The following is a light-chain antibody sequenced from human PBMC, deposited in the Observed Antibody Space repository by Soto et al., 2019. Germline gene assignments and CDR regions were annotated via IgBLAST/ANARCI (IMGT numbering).Light chain of an antibody. J-gene: IGLJ2*01. CDR1: SSDVGGYNY. V-gene: IGLV2-14*01. Sequence: QSALTQPASVSGSPGQSITISCTGTSSDVGGYNYVSWYQQHLGKAPKLMIYDVSNRPSGVSNRFSGSKSDNTASLAISGLQAEDEADYYCSSYTSTSAVVFGGGTKLTVL. CDR2: DVS. CDR3: SSYTSTSAVV.